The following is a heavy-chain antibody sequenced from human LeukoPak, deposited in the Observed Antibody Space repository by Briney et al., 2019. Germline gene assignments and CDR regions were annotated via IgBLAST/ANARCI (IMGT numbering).Heavy chain of an antibody. J-gene: IGHJ4*02. CDR1: GFTFSSHA. D-gene: IGHD2-2*01. Sequence: GGSLRLSCAASGFTFSSHAMSWVRQAPGKGLEWVSALSGSGGDTYYADSVKGRFTISRDNSKNTLHLQMNSLRAEDTAVYYCAKPQYCSSTSCPSVPFDYWGQGTLVTVSS. CDR2: LSGSGGDT. V-gene: IGHV3-23*01. CDR3: AKPQYCSSTSCPSVPFDY.